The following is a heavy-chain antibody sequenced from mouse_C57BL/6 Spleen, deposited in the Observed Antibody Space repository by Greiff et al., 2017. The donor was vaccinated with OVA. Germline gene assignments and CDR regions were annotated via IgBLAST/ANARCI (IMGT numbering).Heavy chain of an antibody. CDR2: IDPSDSET. Sequence: VQLQQPGAELVRPGSSVKLSCKASGYTFTSYWMHWVKQRPIQGLEWIGNIDPSDSETHYNQKFKDKATLTVDKSSSTAYMQLSSLTSEDSAVYYCARDYGVFYAMDYWGQGTSVTVSS. J-gene: IGHJ4*01. CDR1: GYTFTSYW. D-gene: IGHD2-4*01. V-gene: IGHV1-52*01. CDR3: ARDYGVFYAMDY.